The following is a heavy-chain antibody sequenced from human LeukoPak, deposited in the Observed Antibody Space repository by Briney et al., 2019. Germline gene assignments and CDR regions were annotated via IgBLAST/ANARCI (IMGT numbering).Heavy chain of an antibody. CDR3: ARLFYGSGSPHDY. CDR1: GYSISTSYY. D-gene: IGHD3-10*01. V-gene: IGHV4-38-2*02. Sequence: PSETLSLTCTVSGYSISTSYYWGWIRQPPGKGLEWIGSIYHSGNTYYNPSLKSRVTISEDTSKDRFSLRLTSVTAADTAVYYCARLFYGSGSPHDYWGQGTLVTVSS. J-gene: IGHJ4*02. CDR2: IYHSGNT.